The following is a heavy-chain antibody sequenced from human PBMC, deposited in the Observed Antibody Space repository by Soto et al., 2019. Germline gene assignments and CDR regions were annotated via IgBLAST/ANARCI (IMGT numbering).Heavy chain of an antibody. CDR2: ISAYNGNT. J-gene: IGHJ4*02. D-gene: IGHD3-22*01. CDR3: AIDPHYYDSSGYYYSGGFDY. V-gene: IGHV1-18*01. Sequence: QVQLVQSGAEVKKPGASVKVSCKASGYTFTSYGISWVRQAPGQGLEWMGWISAYNGNTNYAQKLQGRVTMTTDTAXXTXYXXLRRLRSEDTAVYYCAIDPHYYDSSGYYYSGGFDYWGQGTLVTVSS. CDR1: GYTFTSYG.